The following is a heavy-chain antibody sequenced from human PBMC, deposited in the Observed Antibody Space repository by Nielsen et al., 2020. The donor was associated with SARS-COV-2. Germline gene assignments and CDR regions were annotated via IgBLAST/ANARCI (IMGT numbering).Heavy chain of an antibody. Sequence: GESLKISCTGFGFTFSNYGVHWVRQAPGKGLEWVAGMWSDGRTKYYGDSVKGRFSVSRDDSRNVLYLYMSGLRAEDSAMYFFARGNGYSSGWFDYWGQGTPVTVSS. CDR1: GFTFSNYG. CDR2: MWSDGRTK. CDR3: ARGNGYSSGWFDY. D-gene: IGHD2-15*01. J-gene: IGHJ5*01. V-gene: IGHV3-33*01.